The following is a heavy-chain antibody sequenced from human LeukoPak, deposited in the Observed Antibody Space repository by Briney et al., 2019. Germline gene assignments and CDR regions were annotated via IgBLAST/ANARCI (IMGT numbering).Heavy chain of an antibody. Sequence: GASVKVSCKASGYTFTSYDINWVRQAPGQGLEWMGWISAYNGNTNYAQKLQGRVTMTTDTSTSTAYMELRSLRSDDTAVYYCARDYSSSWYPPGDYWGQGTLVTVSS. CDR3: ARDYSSSWYPPGDY. CDR2: ISAYNGNT. J-gene: IGHJ4*02. D-gene: IGHD6-13*01. CDR1: GYTFTSYD. V-gene: IGHV1-18*01.